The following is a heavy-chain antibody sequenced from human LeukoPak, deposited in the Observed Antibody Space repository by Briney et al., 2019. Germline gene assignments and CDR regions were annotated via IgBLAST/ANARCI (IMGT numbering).Heavy chain of an antibody. CDR2: ISSSSSYI. CDR1: GFTFSSYS. CDR3: VREEQHLFRAFDI. Sequence: PGESLRLSCAASGFTFSSYSMNWVRQAPGKGLEWVSSISSSSSYIYYAGSVKGRFTISRDNAKNSLYLQMTDLRAEDTAIFYCVREEQHLFRAFDIWGQGTMVTASS. D-gene: IGHD6-13*01. V-gene: IGHV3-21*04. J-gene: IGHJ3*02.